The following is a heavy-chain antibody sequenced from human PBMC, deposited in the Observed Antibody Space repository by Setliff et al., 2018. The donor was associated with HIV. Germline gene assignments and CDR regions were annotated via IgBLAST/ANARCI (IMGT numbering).Heavy chain of an antibody. D-gene: IGHD3-10*01. CDR1: GGSFSGYY. V-gene: IGHV4-34*01. CDR3: ARGLGRGSGTYYNPPGY. J-gene: IGHJ4*02. Sequence: PSETLSLTCAFNGGSFSGYYWRWIRQSPGEGREWIGEINHSGNTNYNPSLKSRVTMSGDTSKNQFSLNLTSVTAADTAVYFCARGLGRGSGTYYNPPGYWGPGTLVTVSS. CDR2: INHSGNT.